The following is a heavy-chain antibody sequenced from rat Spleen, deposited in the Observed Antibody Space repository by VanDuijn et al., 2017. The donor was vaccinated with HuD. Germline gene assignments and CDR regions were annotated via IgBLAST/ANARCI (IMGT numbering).Heavy chain of an antibody. Sequence: EVQLVESGGGLVQPGRSLKLSCAASGFTFSDYGMAWVRQAPTKGLEWVATISYGDTSGHSSTYYRDSVKGRFTISRDNAKSTLSLQMDSLRSEDTATYYCARQTGTYWYFDFWGPGTMVTVSS. CDR2: ISYGDTSGHSST. J-gene: IGHJ1*01. CDR3: ARQTGTYWYFDF. V-gene: IGHV5-29*01. CDR1: GFTFSDYG. D-gene: IGHD5-1*01.